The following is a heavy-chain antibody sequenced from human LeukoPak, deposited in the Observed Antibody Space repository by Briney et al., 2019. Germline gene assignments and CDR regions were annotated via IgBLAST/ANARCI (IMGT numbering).Heavy chain of an antibody. Sequence: PGGSLRLSCAASGFTFSSYAMHWVRQAPGKGLEWVAVISYDGSNKYYADSVKGRFTISRDNSKNTLYLQMNSLRAEDTAVYYCARQLQDAPLFYDSSGYLVYWGQGTLVTVSS. J-gene: IGHJ4*02. CDR1: GFTFSSYA. D-gene: IGHD3-22*01. V-gene: IGHV3-30-3*01. CDR3: ARQLQDAPLFYDSSGYLVY. CDR2: ISYDGSNK.